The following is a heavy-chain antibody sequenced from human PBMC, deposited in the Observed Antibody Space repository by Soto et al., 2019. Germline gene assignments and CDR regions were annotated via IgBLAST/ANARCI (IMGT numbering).Heavy chain of an antibody. Sequence: GGSLRLSCAASGFTFSSYAMSWVRQAPGKGLEWVSAISGSGGSTYYADSVKGRFTISRDNSKNTLYLQMNSLRAEDTAVFFFSKGRVIVVVVAATPDYWGQGTLVTVSS. CDR3: SKGRVIVVVVAATPDY. CDR2: ISGSGGST. D-gene: IGHD2-15*01. V-gene: IGHV3-23*01. J-gene: IGHJ4*02. CDR1: GFTFSSYA.